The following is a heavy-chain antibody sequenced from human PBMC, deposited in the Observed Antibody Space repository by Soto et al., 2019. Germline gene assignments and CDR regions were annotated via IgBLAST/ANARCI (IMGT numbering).Heavy chain of an antibody. Sequence: GGSLRLSCAASGFTFSSYSMNWVRQAPGKGLEWVSSISSSSSYIYYADSVKGRFTISRDNTKNSLYLQMNSLRAEDTAVYYCARGVNTIFGVVINYYYGMDVWGQGTTVTAP. J-gene: IGHJ6*02. D-gene: IGHD3-3*01. CDR3: ARGVNTIFGVVINYYYGMDV. CDR1: GFTFSSYS. V-gene: IGHV3-21*01. CDR2: ISSSSSYI.